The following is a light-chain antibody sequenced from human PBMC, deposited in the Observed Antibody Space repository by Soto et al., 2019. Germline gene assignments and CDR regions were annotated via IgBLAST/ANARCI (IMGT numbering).Light chain of an antibody. Sequence: EIVLTQSPDTRSLSPGERATLSCRASQSVSSSLAWYHQKPGQDPRLLIYDASNRATGIPARFSGSGSGTDFTLTSSSLEPEDFAVYYCQQRSIWPPEVTFGPGTKVDIK. CDR2: DAS. V-gene: IGKV3-11*01. CDR1: QSVSSS. CDR3: QQRSIWPPEVT. J-gene: IGKJ3*01.